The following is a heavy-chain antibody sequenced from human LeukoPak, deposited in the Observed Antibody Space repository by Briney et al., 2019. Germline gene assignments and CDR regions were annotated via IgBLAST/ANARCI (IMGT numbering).Heavy chain of an antibody. CDR1: GGTFSSYA. J-gene: IGHJ6*02. CDR2: IIPLFGTA. D-gene: IGHD6-13*01. Sequence: ASVKVSCKASGGTFSSYAISWVRQAPGQGLEWMGGIIPLFGTANYAQKFQGRVTITADESTSTAYMELSSLRSEDTAVYYCARRAAALRYYGMDVWGQGTTVTVSS. V-gene: IGHV1-69*01. CDR3: ARRAAALRYYGMDV.